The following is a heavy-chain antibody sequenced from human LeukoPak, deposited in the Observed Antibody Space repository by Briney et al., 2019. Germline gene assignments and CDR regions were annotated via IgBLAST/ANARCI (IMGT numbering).Heavy chain of an antibody. V-gene: IGHV4-59*01. CDR3: ARVDYDSSGYFDY. J-gene: IGHJ4*02. CDR2: VYYSGST. D-gene: IGHD3-22*01. Sequence: PSETLSLTCTVSGGSITIFYWSWLRQPPGKQLEWIGYVYYSGSTNYNPSFKTRVTISVDTSKNQFSLKLSSVTPADTAVYYCARVDYDSSGYFDYWGQGTLVTVSS. CDR1: GGSITIFY.